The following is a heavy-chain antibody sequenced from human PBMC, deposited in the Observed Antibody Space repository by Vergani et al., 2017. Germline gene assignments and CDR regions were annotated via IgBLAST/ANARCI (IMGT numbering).Heavy chain of an antibody. J-gene: IGHJ5*02. V-gene: IGHV3-11*03. Sequence: QVQLQQWGAGLLKPSETLSLTCAVYGGSFSDYYMSWIRQAPGKGLEWVSYISSSSSYTNYADSVKGRFTISRDNAKNSLYLQMNSLRAEDTAVYYCARMSAVTTSGWSWFDPWGQGTLVTVSS. CDR1: GGSFSDYY. CDR3: ARMSAVTTSGWSWFDP. CDR2: ISSSSSYT. D-gene: IGHD4-17*01.